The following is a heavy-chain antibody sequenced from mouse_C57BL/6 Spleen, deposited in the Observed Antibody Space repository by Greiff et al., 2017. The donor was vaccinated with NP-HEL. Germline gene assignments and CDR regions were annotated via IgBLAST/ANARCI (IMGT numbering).Heavy chain of an antibody. CDR1: GYTFTSYW. Sequence: QVQLQQPGAELVKPGASVKLSCKASGYTFTSYWMRWVKQRPGQGLEWIGMIHPNSGSTNYNEKFKSKATLTVDKSSSTAYMQLSSLTSEDSAVYYCARLIYDGYYDYWGTGTTLTVSS. CDR3: ARLIYDGYYDY. CDR2: IHPNSGST. V-gene: IGHV1-64*01. J-gene: IGHJ2*01. D-gene: IGHD2-3*01.